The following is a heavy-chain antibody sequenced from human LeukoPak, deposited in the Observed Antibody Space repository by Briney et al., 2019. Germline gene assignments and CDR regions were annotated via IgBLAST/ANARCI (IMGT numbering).Heavy chain of an antibody. CDR1: GYTFTDYY. D-gene: IGHD1-1*01. V-gene: IGHV1-2*02. CDR2: INPESGAT. Sequence: AAVKVSCKASGYTFTDYYIHWVRQAPGQGLEWMGWINPESGATKYAQKFQGRVAMTSETSMRTMYMELSSLRSDDTAVYYCARGGATRQSGVESWGQGTLVTVSS. J-gene: IGHJ4*02. CDR3: ARGGATRQSGVES.